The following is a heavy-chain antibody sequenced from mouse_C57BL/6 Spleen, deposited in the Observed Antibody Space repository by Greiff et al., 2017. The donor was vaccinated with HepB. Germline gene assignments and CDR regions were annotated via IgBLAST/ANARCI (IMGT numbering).Heavy chain of an antibody. D-gene: IGHD1-2*01. CDR1: GYTFTSYW. CDR3: ARSLLRYAMDY. J-gene: IGHJ4*01. V-gene: IGHV1-69*01. CDR2: IDPSDSYT. Sequence: VKLQESGAELVMPGASVKLSCKASGYTFTSYWMHWVKQRPGQGLEWIGEIDPSDSYTNYNQKFKGKSTLTVDKSSSTAYMQLSSLTSEDSAVYYCARSLLRYAMDYWGQGTSVTVSS.